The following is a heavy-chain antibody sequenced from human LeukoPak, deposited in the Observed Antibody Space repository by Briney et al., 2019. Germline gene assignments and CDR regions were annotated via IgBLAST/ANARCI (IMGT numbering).Heavy chain of an antibody. CDR1: GYRFTGYY. Sequence: ASVKVSCKTSGYRFTGYYMHWVRQAPGQGLEWMGWINPKSGDPIYVQKFQGRVTLTRDTSIDTVYLELSSLKSDDTAVYYCARPEAGYNYYDYWGQGTLVTVSS. D-gene: IGHD5-24*01. J-gene: IGHJ4*02. V-gene: IGHV1-2*02. CDR2: INPKSGDP. CDR3: ARPEAGYNYYDY.